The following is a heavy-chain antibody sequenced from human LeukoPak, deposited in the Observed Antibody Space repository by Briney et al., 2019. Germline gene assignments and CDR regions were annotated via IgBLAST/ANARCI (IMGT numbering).Heavy chain of an antibody. D-gene: IGHD6-6*01. V-gene: IGHV3-21*01. CDR2: ISSSSSYI. CDR1: GFIFSSFT. Sequence: GGSLRLSCAASGFIFSSFTMNWVRQAPGEGLEWVSSISSSSSYIYYADSVKGRFTISRDNAKNSLYLQMNSLRAEDTAVYYCARDQAARPLGYWGQGTLVTVFS. J-gene: IGHJ4*02. CDR3: ARDQAARPLGY.